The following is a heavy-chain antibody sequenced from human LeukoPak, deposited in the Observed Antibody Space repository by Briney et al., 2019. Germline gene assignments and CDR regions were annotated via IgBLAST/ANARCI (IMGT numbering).Heavy chain of an antibody. CDR3: ARDQAGMGYV. D-gene: IGHD2-8*01. V-gene: IGHV4-39*07. Sequence: SETLSLTCTVSGGSISSSSYYWGWIRQPPGKGLEWIGSIYYSGSTYYNPSLKSRVTISVDTSKNQFSLKLSSVTAADTAVYYCARDQAGMGYVWGQGTLVTVSS. CDR1: GGSISSSSYY. CDR2: IYYSGST. J-gene: IGHJ4*02.